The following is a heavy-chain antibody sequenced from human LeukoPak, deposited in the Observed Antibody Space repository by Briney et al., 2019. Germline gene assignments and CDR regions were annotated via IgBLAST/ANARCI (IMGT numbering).Heavy chain of an antibody. CDR3: ARRQRYYDFWSGYLQYYFDY. D-gene: IGHD3-3*01. Sequence: GESLKISCKGSGYSFTSYWIGWVRQMPGKGLEWMGIIYPGYSDTRYSPSFQGQVTISADKSISTAYLQWSSLKASDTAMYYCARRQRYYDFWSGYLQYYFDYWGQGTLVTVSS. CDR2: IYPGYSDT. V-gene: IGHV5-51*01. J-gene: IGHJ4*02. CDR1: GYSFTSYW.